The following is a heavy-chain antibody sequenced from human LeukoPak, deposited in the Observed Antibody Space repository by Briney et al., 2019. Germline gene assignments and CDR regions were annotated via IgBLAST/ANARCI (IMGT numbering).Heavy chain of an antibody. CDR1: GFTFSSYG. J-gene: IGHJ6*02. V-gene: IGHV3-33*01. CDR3: ARGGGLDV. CDR2: IWYDGSNK. D-gene: IGHD3-16*01. Sequence: GGSLRLSCAASGFTFSSYGMHWVRQAPGKGLEWVAVIWYDGSNKYYADSVKGRFTISRDNSKNTLYLQTSNLRAEDTAVYFCARGGGLDVWGQGATVTVSS.